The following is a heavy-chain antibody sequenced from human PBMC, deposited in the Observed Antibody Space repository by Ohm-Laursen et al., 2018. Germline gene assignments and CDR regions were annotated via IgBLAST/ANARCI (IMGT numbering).Heavy chain of an antibody. J-gene: IGHJ5*02. CDR2: IYHTAST. V-gene: IGHV4-38-2*01. CDR3: ARGDIVVVYNWFDP. CDR1: GYRINSGYY. Sequence: SETLSLTCAVSGYRINSGYYWGWIRQPPGKGLEWIGSIYHTASTYYNPSLKSRVTISVDTSKNQFSLKLTSVTAADTAVYYCARGDIVVVYNWFDPWGQGTLVTVSS. D-gene: IGHD2-15*01.